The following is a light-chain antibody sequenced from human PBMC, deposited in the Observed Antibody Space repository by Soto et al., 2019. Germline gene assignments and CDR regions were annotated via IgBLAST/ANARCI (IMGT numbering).Light chain of an antibody. CDR3: QQYNNWSWT. Sequence: IVMTQSPATLSVSPGERSTLSCRASQSVSSNLAWYQQKPGQAPRLLIYGASTRATGIPARFSGSGSGTEFTLTISSLQSEDFAAYYCQQYNNWSWTFGQGTKVDIK. V-gene: IGKV3-15*01. CDR1: QSVSSN. J-gene: IGKJ1*01. CDR2: GAS.